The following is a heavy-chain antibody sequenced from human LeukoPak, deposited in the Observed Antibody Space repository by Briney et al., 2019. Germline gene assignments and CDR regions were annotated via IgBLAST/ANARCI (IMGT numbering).Heavy chain of an antibody. CDR2: INPSGGST. Sequence: ASVKVSCKASGYTFTIYYMHWVRQAPGQGLEWMGIINPSGGSTSYAQKFQGRVTVTRDTSTSTVYMELSSLRSEDTAVYYCARGDAIFGVVHSWSNFDYWGQGTLVTVSS. D-gene: IGHD3-3*01. CDR3: ARGDAIFGVVHSWSNFDY. CDR1: GYTFTIYY. J-gene: IGHJ4*02. V-gene: IGHV1-46*01.